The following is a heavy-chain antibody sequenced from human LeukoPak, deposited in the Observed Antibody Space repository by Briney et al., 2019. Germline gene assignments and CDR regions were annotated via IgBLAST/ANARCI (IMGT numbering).Heavy chain of an antibody. CDR2: ITSSSYI. CDR1: GFTFSSYT. CDR3: ARDSPSGSYYYFDY. J-gene: IGHJ4*02. Sequence: KPGGSLRLSCAASGFTFSSYTINWVRQAPGKGLEWVSSITSSSYIYYADSVKGRFTIARDNAKNSLYLQMNSLRAEDTAVYYCARDSPSGSYYYFDYWGQGTMVTVSS. V-gene: IGHV3-21*01. D-gene: IGHD1-26*01.